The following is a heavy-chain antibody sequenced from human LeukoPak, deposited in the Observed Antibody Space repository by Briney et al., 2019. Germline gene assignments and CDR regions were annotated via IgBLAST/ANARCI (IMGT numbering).Heavy chain of an antibody. CDR2: RIGGGGTD. D-gene: IGHD1-26*01. CDR1: GFTVTTYA. Sequence: PGGSLRLSCAASGFTVTTYAANWVRQAPGKGMGCVSRIGGGGTDYYARFMKGRFNISSDRSQKLVHLQMDSLTVEDTAVYYCARAQGALDYWGQGTLVTVSS. CDR3: ARAQGALDY. J-gene: IGHJ4*02. V-gene: IGHV3-23*01.